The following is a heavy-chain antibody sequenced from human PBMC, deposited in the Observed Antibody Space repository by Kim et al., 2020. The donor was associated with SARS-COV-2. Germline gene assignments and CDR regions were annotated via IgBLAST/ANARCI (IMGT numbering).Heavy chain of an antibody. CDR2: IYYSGST. CDR1: GGSISSYY. Sequence: SETLSLTCTVSGGSISSYYWSWTRQPPGKGLEWIGYIYYSGSTNYNPSLKSRVTISVDTSKNQFSLKLSSVTAADTAVYYCARAGESGWFRVIAGMDVWGQGTTVTVSS. V-gene: IGHV4-59*13. D-gene: IGHD3-10*01. J-gene: IGHJ6*02. CDR3: ARAGESGWFRVIAGMDV.